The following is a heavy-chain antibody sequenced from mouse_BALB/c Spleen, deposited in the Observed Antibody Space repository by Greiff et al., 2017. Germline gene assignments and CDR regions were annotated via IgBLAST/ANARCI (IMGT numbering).Heavy chain of an antibody. CDR3: ARRGTVADYFDY. V-gene: IGHV5-17*02. D-gene: IGHD1-1*01. J-gene: IGHJ2*01. CDR2: ISSGGSTI. Sequence: EVQLMESGGGLVQPGGSRKLSCAASGFTFSSFGMHWVRQAPEKGLEWVAYISSGGSTIYYAATVNGRFTITRDNPKNTLFLLMTSLRSADTAVYYCARRGTVADYFDYWGQGTTLTVSS. CDR1: GFTFSSFG.